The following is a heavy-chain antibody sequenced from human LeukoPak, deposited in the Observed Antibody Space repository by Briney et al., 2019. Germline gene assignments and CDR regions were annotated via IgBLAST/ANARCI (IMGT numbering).Heavy chain of an antibody. J-gene: IGHJ4*02. CDR1: GGSFSGYY. D-gene: IGHD6-13*01. Sequence: SETLSLTCAVYGGSFSGYYWSWIRQPPGKGLEWIGEINHSGSTNYNPSLKSRVTISVDTSKNQFSLKLSSVTAADTAVYYCAHSSSWYFDYWGRGTLVTVSS. V-gene: IGHV4-34*01. CDR2: INHSGST. CDR3: AHSSSWYFDY.